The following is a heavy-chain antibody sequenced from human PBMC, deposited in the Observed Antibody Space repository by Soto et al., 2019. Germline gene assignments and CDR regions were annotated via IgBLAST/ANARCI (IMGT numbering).Heavy chain of an antibody. Sequence: QVQLQESGPGLVKPTQTLSLTCSVSRAFINSGGFYYSWIRQPPGKGLEWLGYIFHSGSTLYNPSHRGRLTLSADTSRNQLSLYLTSVTAADTAVYYCVRGGIAGYWFDPWGQGILVTVSS. CDR3: VRGGIAGYWFDP. CDR2: IFHSGST. CDR1: RAFINSGGFY. J-gene: IGHJ5*02. V-gene: IGHV4-31*03. D-gene: IGHD2-15*01.